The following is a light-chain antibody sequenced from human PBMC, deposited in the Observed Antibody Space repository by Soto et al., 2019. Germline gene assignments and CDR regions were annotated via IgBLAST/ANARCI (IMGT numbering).Light chain of an antibody. Sequence: QSALTQPASVSGSPGQSITISCTGTSSDIGGFNYVSWYQQHPGKAPKLLIYDVTNRPSGVSERFSGSKSGNTASLTISWLQAEDEADYYCSSYSSTSSLVVFGGWTKVTVL. CDR2: DVT. V-gene: IGLV2-14*03. J-gene: IGLJ2*01. CDR3: SSYSSTSSLVV. CDR1: SSDIGGFNY.